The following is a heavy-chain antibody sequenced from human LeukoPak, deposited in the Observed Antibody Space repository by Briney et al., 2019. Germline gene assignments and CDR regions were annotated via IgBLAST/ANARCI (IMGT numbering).Heavy chain of an antibody. D-gene: IGHD6-13*01. CDR2: IYPDDSDT. J-gene: IGHJ5*02. V-gene: IGHV5-51*01. CDR1: GYSFTSYW. CDR3: ARVLRIAAAGTWFDP. Sequence: KSLKISCMGSGYSFTSYWIGCVRQMPAKSLEWMSIIYPDDSDTRYSPSSQGQVTISADKSISTAYLQWSSLKASDTAMYYCARVLRIAAAGTWFDPWGQGTLVTVSS.